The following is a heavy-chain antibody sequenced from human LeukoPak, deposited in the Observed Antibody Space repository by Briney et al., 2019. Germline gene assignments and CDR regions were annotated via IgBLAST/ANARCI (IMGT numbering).Heavy chain of an antibody. CDR3: ARDKSTGYYTPEFDP. Sequence: GGSLRLSCAASGFTFSSYAMHWVRQAPGKGLEWVAVISYDGSNKYYADSVKGRFTISRDNSKNTLYLQMNSLRAEDTAVYYCARDKSTGYYTPEFDPWGQGTLVTVSS. CDR2: ISYDGSNK. J-gene: IGHJ5*02. CDR1: GFTFSSYA. D-gene: IGHD3/OR15-3a*01. V-gene: IGHV3-30-3*01.